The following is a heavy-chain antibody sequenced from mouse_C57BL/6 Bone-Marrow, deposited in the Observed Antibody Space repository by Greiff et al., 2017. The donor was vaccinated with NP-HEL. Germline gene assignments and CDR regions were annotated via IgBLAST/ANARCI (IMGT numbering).Heavy chain of an antibody. CDR1: GYTFTSYW. CDR3: ACDGNYLEAMDY. Sequence: QVQLQQPGAELVKPGASVKLSCKASGYTFTSYWMHWVKQRPGQGLEWIGMIHPNSGSTNYNEKFKSKATLTVDKSSSTAYMQLSSLTSEDSAVYYCACDGNYLEAMDYWGQGTSVTVSS. J-gene: IGHJ4*01. CDR2: IHPNSGST. D-gene: IGHD2-1*01. V-gene: IGHV1-64*01.